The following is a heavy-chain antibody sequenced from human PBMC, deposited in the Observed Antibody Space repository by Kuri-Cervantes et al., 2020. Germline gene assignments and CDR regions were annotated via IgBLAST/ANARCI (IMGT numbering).Heavy chain of an antibody. Sequence: SVKVSCKASGGTFSSYAISWVRQAPGQGLEWMGGIIPIFGTANYAQKFQGRVTITAAESTSTAYMELSSLRSEDTAVYYCASPGLHFGSGSYYMPYYFDYWGQGPLVTVSS. CDR1: GGTFSSYA. D-gene: IGHD3-10*01. CDR2: IIPIFGTA. CDR3: ASPGLHFGSGSYYMPYYFDY. J-gene: IGHJ4*02. V-gene: IGHV1-69*13.